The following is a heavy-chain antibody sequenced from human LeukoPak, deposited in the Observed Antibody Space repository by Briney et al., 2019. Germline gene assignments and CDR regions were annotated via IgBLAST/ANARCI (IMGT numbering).Heavy chain of an antibody. J-gene: IGHJ4*02. D-gene: IGHD3-3*01. CDR2: LTNSGGSGGVT. CDR1: GFTFSTYA. V-gene: IGHV3-23*01. CDR3: AKDPNPLWDIWSGYK. Sequence: PGGSLRLSCAASGFTFSTYAMSWVRQAPGKGLEWVSALTNSGGSGGVTYYADSVKGQFIISRDNSKNILYLQMNSLRGEDTAVYYCAKDPNPLWDIWSGYKWGQGTLVTVSS.